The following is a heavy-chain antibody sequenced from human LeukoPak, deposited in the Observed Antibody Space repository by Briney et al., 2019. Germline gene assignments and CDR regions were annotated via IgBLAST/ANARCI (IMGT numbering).Heavy chain of an antibody. J-gene: IGHJ3*02. D-gene: IGHD1-26*01. Sequence: PSETLSLTCTVSGGSINSYYWSWIRQPPGKGLEWIGYISYIGSTEYNPSLKSRVTISLDTSKNQFSLKLSSVTAAGTALYYCARDIPAIVGAIAGAFDIWGQGTMVTVSS. CDR3: ARDIPAIVGAIAGAFDI. V-gene: IGHV4-59*01. CDR1: GGSINSYY. CDR2: ISYIGST.